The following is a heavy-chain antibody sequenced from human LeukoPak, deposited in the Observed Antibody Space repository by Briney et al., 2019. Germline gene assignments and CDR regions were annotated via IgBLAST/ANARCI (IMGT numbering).Heavy chain of an antibody. CDR1: GFTFSSYG. CDR3: AKDLSSGWYDY. V-gene: IGHV3-33*06. D-gene: IGHD6-19*01. J-gene: IGHJ4*02. Sequence: GGSLRLSCAASGFTFSSYGMHWVRQAPGKGLEWVAVIWYDGSNKYYADSVKGRFTISRDSSKNTLYLQMNSLRAEDTAVYYCAKDLSSGWYDYWGQGTLVTVSS. CDR2: IWYDGSNK.